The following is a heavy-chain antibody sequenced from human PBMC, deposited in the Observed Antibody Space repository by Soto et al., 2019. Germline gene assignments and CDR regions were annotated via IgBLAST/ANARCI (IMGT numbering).Heavy chain of an antibody. CDR2: IYYSGST. D-gene: IGHD2-15*01. V-gene: IGHV4-39*01. Sequence: PSETLSLTCTVSGGSISSSSYYWGWIRQPPGKGLEWIGSIYYSGSTYYNPSLKSRVTISVDTSKNQFSLKLSSVTAADTAVYYCARYGIGYCSGGSCRNFDYWGQGTLVTVSS. CDR1: GGSISSSSYY. CDR3: ARYGIGYCSGGSCRNFDY. J-gene: IGHJ4*02.